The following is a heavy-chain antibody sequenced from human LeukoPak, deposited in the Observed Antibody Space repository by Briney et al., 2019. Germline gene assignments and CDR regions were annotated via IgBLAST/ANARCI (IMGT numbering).Heavy chain of an antibody. Sequence: GRSLRLSCAAPGFTFSSYGMHWVRQAPGKGLEWVAVIWYDGSNKYYADSVKGRFTISRDNSKNTLYLQMNSLRAEDTAVYYCARDSMVRGVGDHFDYWGQGTLVTVSS. CDR2: IWYDGSNK. CDR1: GFTFSSYG. V-gene: IGHV3-33*01. CDR3: ARDSMVRGVGDHFDY. D-gene: IGHD3-10*01. J-gene: IGHJ4*02.